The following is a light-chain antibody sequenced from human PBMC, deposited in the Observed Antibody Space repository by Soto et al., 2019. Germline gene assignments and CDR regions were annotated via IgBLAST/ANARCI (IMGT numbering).Light chain of an antibody. Sequence: QSGPAQPSSRSGSPGQLIPIPFPGTSGAIGAYNYVSWYQQHPGKAPKLMIYDVTHRPSGVSDRFSASKSGNTASLTISGLQAEDESDYYCSSFTGSSPRYVFGTGTKVTVL. J-gene: IGLJ1*01. CDR2: DVT. CDR1: SGAIGAYNY. V-gene: IGLV2-14*01. CDR3: SSFTGSSPRYV.